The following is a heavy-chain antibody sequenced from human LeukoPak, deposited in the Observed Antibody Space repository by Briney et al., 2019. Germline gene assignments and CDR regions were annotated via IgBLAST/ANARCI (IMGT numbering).Heavy chain of an antibody. V-gene: IGHV4-31*03. Sequence: PSQTLSLTCTVSGGSISSGGYYWGWIRQHPGKGLEWIGYIYYSGSTYYNPSRKSRVTISVDTSKNQVCLKLSAVTAADTAVYYCASTSDFEFDSWGPGTLVTVSS. CDR1: GGSISSGGYY. J-gene: IGHJ4*02. D-gene: IGHD2-21*02. CDR3: ASTSDFEFDS. CDR2: IYYSGST.